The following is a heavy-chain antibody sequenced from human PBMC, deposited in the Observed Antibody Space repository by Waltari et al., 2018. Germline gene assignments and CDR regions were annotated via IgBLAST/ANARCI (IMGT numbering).Heavy chain of an antibody. Sequence: QVQLVQSGAEVKKPGSSVKVSCKASGGTFSSYAISWVRQAPGQGLEWMGGIIPILGIANYAQKLQGRVTMTTDTSTSTAYMELRSLRSDDTAVYYCARGGGVRGYSYGRHYYYMDVWGKGTTVTVSS. J-gene: IGHJ6*03. V-gene: IGHV1-69*04. CDR2: IIPILGIA. CDR3: ARGGGVRGYSYGRHYYYMDV. D-gene: IGHD5-18*01. CDR1: GGTFSSYA.